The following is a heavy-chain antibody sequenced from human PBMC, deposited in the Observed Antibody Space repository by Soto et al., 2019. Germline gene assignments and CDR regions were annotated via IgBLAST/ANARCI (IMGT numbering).Heavy chain of an antibody. V-gene: IGHV4-39*01. CDR1: GGSISSSSYY. D-gene: IGHD3-22*01. J-gene: IGHJ6*02. CDR2: IYYSGST. CDR3: ARRLYYDSSGFEGGGMDV. Sequence: SETLSLTSTVSGGSISSSSYYWGWIRQPPGKGLEWIGSIYYSGSTYYNPSLKSRVTISVDTSKNQFSLKLSSVTAADTAVYYCARRLYYDSSGFEGGGMDVWGQGTTVTVS.